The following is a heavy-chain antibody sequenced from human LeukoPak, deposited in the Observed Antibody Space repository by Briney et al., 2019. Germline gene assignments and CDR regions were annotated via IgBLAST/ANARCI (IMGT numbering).Heavy chain of an antibody. CDR2: IWYDGSNK. CDR1: GFTFSSYG. Sequence: PGGSLRLSCAASGFTFSSYGMHWVRQAPGKGLEWVAVIWYDGSNKYYADSVKGRFTISRDNSKNTLYLQMNSLRAEDTAVYYCARDDSSDIVVVPAAISGGFDPWGQGTLVTVSS. D-gene: IGHD2-2*02. CDR3: ARDDSSDIVVVPAAISGGFDP. J-gene: IGHJ5*02. V-gene: IGHV3-33*01.